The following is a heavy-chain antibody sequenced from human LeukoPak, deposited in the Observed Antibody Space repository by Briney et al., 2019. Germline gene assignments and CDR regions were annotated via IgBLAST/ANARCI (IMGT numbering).Heavy chain of an antibody. D-gene: IGHD3-16*02. CDR3: ARDQYDYVWGSYRPYFDY. Sequence: ASVKVSCKASGYTFTSYGISWVRQAPGQGLEWMGSISPYNGNTNYAERLRGRVIMTTDTSTRTAYMELRSLRSDDTAVFYCARDQYDYVWGSYRPYFDYWGQGTLVTVSS. CDR2: ISPYNGNT. V-gene: IGHV1-18*04. J-gene: IGHJ4*02. CDR1: GYTFTSYG.